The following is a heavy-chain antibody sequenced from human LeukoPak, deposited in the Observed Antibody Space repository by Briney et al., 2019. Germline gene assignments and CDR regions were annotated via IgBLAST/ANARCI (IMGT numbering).Heavy chain of an antibody. CDR1: GFTFSSYA. J-gene: IGHJ4*02. V-gene: IGHV3-23*01. CDR3: AKFGAALPQKRLGTNTFDY. Sequence: GGSLRLSCAASGFTFSSYAMSWVRQAPGKGLEWVSAISGSAGGTYYADSVKGRFTISRDNSKNTLYLQMNSLRAEDTAVYYCAKFGAALPQKRLGTNTFDYWGQGTLVTVSS. CDR2: ISGSAGGT. D-gene: IGHD6-6*01.